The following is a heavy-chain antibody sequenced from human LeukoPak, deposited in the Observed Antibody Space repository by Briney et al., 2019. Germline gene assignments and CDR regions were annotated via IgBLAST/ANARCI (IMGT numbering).Heavy chain of an antibody. CDR2: IKQDGSDI. CDR3: AKGQELDDGVFDS. Sequence: GGSLRLSCATSGFTFSIASMNWVRQAPGRGLESVATIKQDGSDIYSVDSLTDRFIVSRNSAENSLYLQLNGLRVEDTAIYYCAKGQELDDGVFDSWGQGTLVTVSS. V-gene: IGHV3-7*03. J-gene: IGHJ4*02. CDR1: GFTFSIAS. D-gene: IGHD1-1*01.